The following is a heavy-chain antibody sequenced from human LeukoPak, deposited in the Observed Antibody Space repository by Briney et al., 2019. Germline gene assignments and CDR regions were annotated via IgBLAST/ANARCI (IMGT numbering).Heavy chain of an antibody. Sequence: SETLSLTCTVSGGSIRSYYWTWIRKPPGKELEWIGYIYYSGSTNYNPSLESRVTISLDTPKNQFSLKLSSVTAADTAVYYCARVRYAYCGGDCYQYFFDNWGQGMLVTVSS. D-gene: IGHD2-21*02. CDR1: GGSIRSYY. CDR2: IYYSGST. CDR3: ARVRYAYCGGDCYQYFFDN. J-gene: IGHJ4*02. V-gene: IGHV4-59*01.